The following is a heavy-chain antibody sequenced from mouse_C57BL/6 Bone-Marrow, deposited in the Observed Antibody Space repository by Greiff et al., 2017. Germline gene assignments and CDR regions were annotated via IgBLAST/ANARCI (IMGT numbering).Heavy chain of an antibody. CDR1: GFTFSSYG. D-gene: IGHD1-1*01. J-gene: IGHJ3*01. Sequence: EVMLVESGGDLVKPGGSLKLSCAASGFTFSSYGMSWVRQTPDKRLEWVATISSGGSYTYYPDSVKGRFTISRDNAKNTLYLQMSSLKSEDTAMYYCERHDYGAYWGQGTLVTVSA. CDR3: ERHDYGAY. CDR2: ISSGGSYT. V-gene: IGHV5-6*01.